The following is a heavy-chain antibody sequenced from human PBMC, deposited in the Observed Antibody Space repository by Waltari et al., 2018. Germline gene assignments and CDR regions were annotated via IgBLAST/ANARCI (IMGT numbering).Heavy chain of an antibody. D-gene: IGHD3-22*01. CDR3: ASGPYQYYYDSSGYYYYYGMDV. Sequence: QVQLVQSGAEVKKPGSSVKVSCKASGGTFSSYAISWVRQAPGQGLEWRGGIIPIFGTAYYAQKFQGRVTITADESTSTAYMELSSLRSEDTAVYYCASGPYQYYYDSSGYYYYYGMDVWGQGTTVTVSS. J-gene: IGHJ6*02. V-gene: IGHV1-69*01. CDR1: GGTFSSYA. CDR2: IIPIFGTA.